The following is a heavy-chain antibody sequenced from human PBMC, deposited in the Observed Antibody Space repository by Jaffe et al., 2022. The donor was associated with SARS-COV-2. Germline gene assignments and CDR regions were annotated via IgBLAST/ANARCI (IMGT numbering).Heavy chain of an antibody. Sequence: QLHLQESGPGLVKPSETLSLTCTVSGDLISNSYYYWGWIRQPPGKGLEWIGSVFYSGSTYYNPSLTSRVTVSVDSSKNQFSLDLTSVTAADTAVYYCARQKRGFSGFDSRHHFDYWGQGVLVTVSS. J-gene: IGHJ4*02. D-gene: IGHD5-12*01. CDR3: ARQKRGFSGFDSRHHFDY. CDR1: GDLISNSYYY. CDR2: VFYSGST. V-gene: IGHV4-39*01.